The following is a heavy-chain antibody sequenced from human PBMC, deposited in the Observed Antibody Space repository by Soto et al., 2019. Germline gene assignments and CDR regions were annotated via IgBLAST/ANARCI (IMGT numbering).Heavy chain of an antibody. CDR2: INAGNGNT. V-gene: IGHV1-3*01. CDR1: GYTFTSYA. J-gene: IGHJ4*02. CDR3: ARGIVVLTAILYYFDY. D-gene: IGHD2-21*02. Sequence: QVQLVQSGAEVKKPGASVKVSCKASGYTFTSYAMHWVRQAPGQRLEWMGWINAGNGNTKYSQKFQGRVTITRDTSASTAYMELSSLRSEDTAVYYCARGIVVLTAILYYFDYWGQGTLVTVSS.